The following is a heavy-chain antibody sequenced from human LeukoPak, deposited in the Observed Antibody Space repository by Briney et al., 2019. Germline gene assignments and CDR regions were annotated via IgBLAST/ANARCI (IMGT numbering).Heavy chain of an antibody. CDR2: IYYSGST. J-gene: IGHJ3*02. CDR3: ARVEHNAFDI. Sequence: SETLSLACSVSGGFVSSGSYYWSWIRQPPGKGLEWIGYIYYSGSTNYNPSLKSRVTISVDTSKNQFSLKLSSATAADTALYYCARVEHNAFDIWGQGTMVTVSS. V-gene: IGHV4-61*01. D-gene: IGHD1-26*01. CDR1: GGFVSSGSYY.